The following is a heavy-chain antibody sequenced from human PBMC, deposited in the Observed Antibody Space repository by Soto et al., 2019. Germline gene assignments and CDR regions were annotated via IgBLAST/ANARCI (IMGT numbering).Heavy chain of an antibody. CDR2: MNPNSGNT. V-gene: IGHV1-8*01. J-gene: IGHJ3*02. CDR3: ARQQQLVDDAFDI. Sequence: ASVKVSCKASGYTFTSYDINWVRQATGQGLEWMGWMNPNSGNTGYAQKFQGRVTMTRNTSISTAYMELSSLRSEDTAVYYCARQQQLVDDAFDIWGQGTMVTVSS. D-gene: IGHD6-13*01. CDR1: GYTFTSYD.